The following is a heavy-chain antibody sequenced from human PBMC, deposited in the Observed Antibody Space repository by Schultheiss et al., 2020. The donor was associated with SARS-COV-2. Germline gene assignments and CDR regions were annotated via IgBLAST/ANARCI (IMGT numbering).Heavy chain of an antibody. J-gene: IGHJ6*02. V-gene: IGHV4-59*12. Sequence: LSLTCTVSGGSISSYYWSWIRQPPGKGLEWIGYIYYSGSTNYNPSLKSRVTISVDTSKNQFSLKLSSVTAADTAVYYCARDGWTVTSPFSYYYYGMDVWGQGTTVTVSS. D-gene: IGHD4-11*01. CDR3: ARDGWTVTSPFSYYYYGMDV. CDR1: GGSISSYY. CDR2: IYYSGST.